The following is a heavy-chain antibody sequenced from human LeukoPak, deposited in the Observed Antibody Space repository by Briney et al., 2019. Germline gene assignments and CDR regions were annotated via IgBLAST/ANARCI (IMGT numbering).Heavy chain of an antibody. J-gene: IGHJ4*02. V-gene: IGHV3-74*01. CDR1: GFTFSSYW. CDR2: IKSDGSTT. Sequence: GGSLRLSCAASGFTFSSYWMHWVRQAPGKGLVWVSRIKSDGSTTNYADSAKGRFTISRDNAKNTLYLQMNGLRAEDTAVYYCARDPSAWSGYYDYWGQGTPVAVSS. CDR3: ARDPSAWSGYYDY. D-gene: IGHD3-3*01.